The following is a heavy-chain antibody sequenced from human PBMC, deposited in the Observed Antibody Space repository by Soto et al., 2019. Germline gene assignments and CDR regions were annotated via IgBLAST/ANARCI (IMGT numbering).Heavy chain of an antibody. CDR1: SGSIISSNW. CDR3: ARDPIPVAGERHYYYYMDV. CDR2: IYHSGST. Sequence: SETLSLTCAVSSGSIISSNWWSWVRQPPGKGLEWIGEIYHSGSTNYNPSLKSRVTISVDRSKNQFSLKLSSVTAADTAVYYCARDPIPVAGERHYYYYMDVWGKGTTVTVSS. D-gene: IGHD6-19*01. V-gene: IGHV4-4*02. J-gene: IGHJ6*03.